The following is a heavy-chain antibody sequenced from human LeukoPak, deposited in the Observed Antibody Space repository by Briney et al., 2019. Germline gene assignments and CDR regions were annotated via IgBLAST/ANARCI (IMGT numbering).Heavy chain of an antibody. D-gene: IGHD3-22*01. CDR3: AREWYYDSSGSEGFDP. CDR2: ISAYNGNT. Sequence: GASVTVSCTASGYTFTSYGISWVRQAPGQGLEWMGWISAYNGNTNYAQKLQGRVTMTTDTSTSTAYMELRSLRSDDTAVYYCAREWYYDSSGSEGFDPWGQGTLVTVSS. J-gene: IGHJ5*02. V-gene: IGHV1-18*01. CDR1: GYTFTSYG.